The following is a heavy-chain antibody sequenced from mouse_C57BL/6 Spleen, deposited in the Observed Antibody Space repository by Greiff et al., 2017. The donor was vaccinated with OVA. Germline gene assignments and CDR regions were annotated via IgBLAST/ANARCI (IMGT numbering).Heavy chain of an antibody. J-gene: IGHJ1*03. CDR3: TSHYGSSYWYFDV. Sequence: EVKLVESGEGLVKPGGSLKLSCAASGFTFSSYAMSWVRQTPEQRLEWVAYISSGGDYIYYADTVKGRFTISRDNARNTLYLQMSSLKSEDTAMYYCTSHYGSSYWYFDVWGTGTTVTVSS. D-gene: IGHD1-1*01. CDR2: ISSGGDYI. CDR1: GFTFSSYA. V-gene: IGHV5-9-1*02.